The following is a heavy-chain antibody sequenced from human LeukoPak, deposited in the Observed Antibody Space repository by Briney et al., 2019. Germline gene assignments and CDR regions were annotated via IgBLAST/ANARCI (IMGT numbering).Heavy chain of an antibody. D-gene: IGHD4-23*01. CDR2: IYPSGNT. Sequence: RASETLSLTCTVSGGSIRSCYWSWIRQPAGKGLEWIGRIYPSGNTDYNPSLKSRVTMSLDTSRNQFSLRLTSVTAADTAVYYFARVPGTGGPYWYFDLWGRGTLVTVSS. CDR1: GGSIRSCY. J-gene: IGHJ2*01. CDR3: ARVPGTGGPYWYFDL. V-gene: IGHV4-4*07.